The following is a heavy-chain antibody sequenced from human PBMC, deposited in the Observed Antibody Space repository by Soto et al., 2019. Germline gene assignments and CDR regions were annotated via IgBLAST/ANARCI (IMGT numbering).Heavy chain of an antibody. CDR1: GFTFSSYA. J-gene: IGHJ3*02. V-gene: IGHV3-23*01. CDR2: ISGSGGIT. CDR3: AKSNPRGAKAAAAGKLDAFDI. D-gene: IGHD6-13*01. Sequence: GWSLRLSCAASGFTFSSYAMSSVRQAPGKGLDWVSSISGSGGITYYADSVKRRFTISRDNSKNTLYLQMNSLRAEDTAVYYCAKSNPRGAKAAAAGKLDAFDIWGQGTMVTDS.